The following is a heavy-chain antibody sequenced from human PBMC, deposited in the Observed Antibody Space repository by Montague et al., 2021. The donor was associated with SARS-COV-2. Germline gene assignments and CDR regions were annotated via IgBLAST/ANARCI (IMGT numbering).Heavy chain of an antibody. CDR2: IYYSGST. J-gene: IGHJ3*02. Sequence: SETLSLTCTVSGGSISSSSYDWVWIRQPPGKGLVWIGSIYYSGSTYYNPSLKSRVTISVDTIKNPFSLKLGSVTAADTALYYCARQENSSGWYKPDAFDIWGQGTTVTVSS. CDR1: GGSISSSSYD. CDR3: ARQENSSGWYKPDAFDI. V-gene: IGHV4-39*01. D-gene: IGHD6-19*01.